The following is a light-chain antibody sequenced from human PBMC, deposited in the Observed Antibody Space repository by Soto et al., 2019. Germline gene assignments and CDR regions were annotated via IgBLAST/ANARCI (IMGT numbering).Light chain of an antibody. CDR3: AAWDDSRYV. CDR2: SNN. J-gene: IGLJ1*01. Sequence: QSVLTQPPSASGTPGQRVTISCSGSSSNIGSNTVNWYQQLPGTAPKLLIYSNNQRPSGVPDRFSGSKSGTSASLAISGLQSEDEADYYCAAWDDSRYVFGTGTKVPS. CDR1: SSNIGSNT. V-gene: IGLV1-44*01.